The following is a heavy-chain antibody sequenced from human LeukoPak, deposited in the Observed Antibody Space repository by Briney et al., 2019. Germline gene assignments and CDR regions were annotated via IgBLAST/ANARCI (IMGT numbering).Heavy chain of an antibody. V-gene: IGHV4-59*01. CDR3: ARGGVTMVLGWFDP. D-gene: IGHD3-10*01. CDR2: IYYSGST. Sequence: SETLRLSCTVSGGSISSYYWSWIRQPPGKGLEWIGYIYYSGSTNYNPSLKSRVTISVDTSKNQFSLKLSSVTAADTAVYYCARGGVTMVLGWFDPWGQGTMVTVSS. J-gene: IGHJ5*02. CDR1: GGSISSYY.